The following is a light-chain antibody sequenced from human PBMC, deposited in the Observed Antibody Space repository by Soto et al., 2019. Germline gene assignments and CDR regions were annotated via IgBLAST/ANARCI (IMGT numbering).Light chain of an antibody. CDR2: EVN. CDR1: SSDVGGNDY. CDR3: TSYSTPSTLV. J-gene: IGLJ1*01. V-gene: IGLV2-14*01. Sequence: QSALTQPASVSGSPGQSVTISCTGASSDVGGNDYVSWYQQHPGKAPKLILYEVNHRPSGVSNHFSGSTSGNTASLIISGLQADDEADYCCTSYSTPSTLVFGSGTKVTVL.